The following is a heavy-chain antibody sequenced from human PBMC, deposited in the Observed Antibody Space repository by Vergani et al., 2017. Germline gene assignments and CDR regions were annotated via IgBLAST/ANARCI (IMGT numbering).Heavy chain of an antibody. Sequence: EVQLVESGGGLVQPGGSLRLSCAASAFTFSTYSMNWVRQAPGKGLEWVSYISSSSGIIHYADSVKGRFTISRDNAKNSLYLQKNSLRAEDTAVYYCVRVKGSNWNDHLYDIWGQGTLVTVSS. V-gene: IGHV3-48*01. J-gene: IGHJ3*02. CDR3: VRVKGSNWNDHLYDI. CDR1: AFTFSTYS. CDR2: ISSSSGII. D-gene: IGHD1-1*01.